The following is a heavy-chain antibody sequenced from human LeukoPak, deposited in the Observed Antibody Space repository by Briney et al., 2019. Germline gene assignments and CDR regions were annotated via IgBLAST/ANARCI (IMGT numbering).Heavy chain of an antibody. D-gene: IGHD4-17*01. CDR1: GGSISSYY. V-gene: IGHV4-59*01. Sequence: SETLSLTCTVSGGSISSYYWSWIRQPPGKGLEWIGYIYYSGSANYNPSLKSRVTISVDTSKNQFSLKRSSVTAADTAVYYCARATARASHFDYWGQGTLVTVSS. CDR2: IYYSGSA. J-gene: IGHJ4*02. CDR3: ARATARASHFDY.